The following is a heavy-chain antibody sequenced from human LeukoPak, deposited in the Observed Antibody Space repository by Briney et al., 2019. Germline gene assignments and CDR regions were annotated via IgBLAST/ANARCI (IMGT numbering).Heavy chain of an antibody. J-gene: IGHJ4*02. Sequence: GGSLRLACAVSGFTFSSYAMHWVRQAPGKGRGWEAVISYDGSNKYYGDSVKGRSTISRDNSKNMLYLQMNSLRPEDTAVYYCARSAGYCSSTSCYYYDYWGQGTLVTVSS. D-gene: IGHD2-2*01. CDR2: ISYDGSNK. CDR1: GFTFSSYA. V-gene: IGHV3-30*04. CDR3: ARSAGYCSSTSCYYYDY.